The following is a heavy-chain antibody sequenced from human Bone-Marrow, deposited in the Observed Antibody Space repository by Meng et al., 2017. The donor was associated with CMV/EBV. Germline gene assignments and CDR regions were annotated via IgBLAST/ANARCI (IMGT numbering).Heavy chain of an antibody. CDR2: IIPILGIA. CDR3: ARGETGYCSSTSCYGAFDI. J-gene: IGHJ3*02. D-gene: IGHD2-2*01. CDR1: GGTFSSYA. V-gene: IGHV1-69*10. Sequence: SVKVSCKASGGTFSSYAISWVRQAPGQGLEWMGGIIPILGIANYAQKFQGRVTITADKSTSTAYMELSSLRSEDTAVYYCARGETGYCSSTSCYGAFDIWGQGTVVTVSS.